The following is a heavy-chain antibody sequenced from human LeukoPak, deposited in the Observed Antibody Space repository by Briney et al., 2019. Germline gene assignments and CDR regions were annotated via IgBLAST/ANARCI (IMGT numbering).Heavy chain of an antibody. CDR2: ISSSSGYT. Sequence: GGSLRLSCAASGFTFSDYYMSWIRQAPGKGLEWVSYISSSSGYTNYADSVKGRFTISRDNAKNSLYLQMNGLRAEDTAVYYCARVDEGRNGVTVGYWGQGTLVTVSS. CDR1: GFTFSDYY. V-gene: IGHV3-11*06. J-gene: IGHJ4*02. D-gene: IGHD2-8*01. CDR3: ARVDEGRNGVTVGY.